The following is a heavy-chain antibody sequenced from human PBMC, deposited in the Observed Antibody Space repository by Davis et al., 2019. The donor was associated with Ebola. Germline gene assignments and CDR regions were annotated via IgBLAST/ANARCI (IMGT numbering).Heavy chain of an antibody. J-gene: IGHJ5*02. Sequence: MPSETLSLTCAVSGGSISSSNWWSWVRQPPGKGLEWIGEIYHSGSTNYNPSLKSRVTISVDKSKNQFSLKLSSVTAADTAVYYCASEGGVVITHNWFDPWGQGTLVTVSS. V-gene: IGHV4-4*02. CDR2: IYHSGST. CDR3: ASEGGVVITHNWFDP. D-gene: IGHD3-3*01. CDR1: GGSISSSNW.